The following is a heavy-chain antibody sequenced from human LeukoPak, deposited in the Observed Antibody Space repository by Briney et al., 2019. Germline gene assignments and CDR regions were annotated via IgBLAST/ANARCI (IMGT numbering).Heavy chain of an antibody. CDR2: IIPIFGIA. J-gene: IGHJ6*02. Sequence: AASVKVSCKASGGIFSSYAISWVRQAPGQGLEWMGRIIPIFGIANYAQKFQGRVTITADKSTSTAYMELSSLRSEDTAVYYCARTGTYCSGGSFYWGYYYYGMDVWGQGTTVTVSS. CDR1: GGIFSSYA. D-gene: IGHD2-15*01. V-gene: IGHV1-69*04. CDR3: ARTGTYCSGGSFYWGYYYYGMDV.